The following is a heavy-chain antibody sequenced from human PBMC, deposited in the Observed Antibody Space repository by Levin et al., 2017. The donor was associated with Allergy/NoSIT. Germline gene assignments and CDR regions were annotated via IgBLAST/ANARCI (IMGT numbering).Heavy chain of an antibody. J-gene: IGHJ4*02. D-gene: IGHD6-13*01. CDR2: ISGSGDST. CDR1: GFTFRNYA. CDR3: AKRYSSSPTVNFDY. V-gene: IGHV3-23*01. Sequence: GESLKISCAASGFTFRNYAMSWVRQAPGRGLEWVSTISGSGDSTYYADSVKGRFTISRDNSKNTRKRQMNSLRAEETAIYYCAKRYSSSPTVNFDYWGQGTLVTVSS.